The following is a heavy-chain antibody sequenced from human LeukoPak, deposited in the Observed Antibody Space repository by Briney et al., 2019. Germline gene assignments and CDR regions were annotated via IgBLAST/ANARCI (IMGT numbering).Heavy chain of an antibody. CDR1: GFTFSSYW. CDR2: INSDGSST. D-gene: IGHD3-3*01. Sequence: PGGSLRLSCAASGFTFSSYWMHWVRQAPGKGLVWVSRINSDGSSTSYADSVKGRFTISRDNAKNTLYLQMNSLRAEATAVYYCARDRVAYYDFWSGYSSDYGMDVWGQGTTVTVSS. V-gene: IGHV3-74*01. J-gene: IGHJ6*02. CDR3: ARDRVAYYDFWSGYSSDYGMDV.